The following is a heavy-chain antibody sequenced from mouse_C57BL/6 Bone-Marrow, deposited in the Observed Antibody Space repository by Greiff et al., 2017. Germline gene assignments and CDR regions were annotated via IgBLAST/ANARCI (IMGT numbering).Heavy chain of an antibody. Sequence: QVQLQQPGAELVRPGSSVKLSCKASGYTFTSYWMDWVKQRPGQGLEWIGNIYPSDSETHYNQKFKDKATLTVDNSSSTAYMQLSSLTSEDSAVYYCARSGELAPDYWGQGTTLTGSS. CDR2: IYPSDSET. V-gene: IGHV1-61*01. D-gene: IGHD4-1*01. CDR1: GYTFTSYW. CDR3: ARSGELAPDY. J-gene: IGHJ2*01.